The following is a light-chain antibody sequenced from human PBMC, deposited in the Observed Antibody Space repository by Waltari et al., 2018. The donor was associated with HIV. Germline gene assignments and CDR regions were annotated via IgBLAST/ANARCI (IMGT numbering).Light chain of an antibody. CDR2: KDT. Sequence: SHELTQPPSVSVSPGQPARITCFGDALPKHYAYWYQQKPGQAPILVMYKDTKRPSGIPERFSGSSSGTTVTLTISGVQPEDEADYYCQSADSSGTYWMFGGGTKLTVL. V-gene: IGLV3-25*03. CDR3: QSADSSGTYWM. J-gene: IGLJ3*02. CDR1: ALPKHY.